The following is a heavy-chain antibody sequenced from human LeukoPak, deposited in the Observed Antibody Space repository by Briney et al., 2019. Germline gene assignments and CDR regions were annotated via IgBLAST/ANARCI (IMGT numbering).Heavy chain of an antibody. CDR3: ARLRTAAYYYGMDV. V-gene: IGHV4-59*08. CDR2: IYYSGST. Sequence: SETLSLTCTVSGGSISSYYWSWIRQPPGKGLEWIGYIYYSGSTNYNPSLKSRVTISVDTSKNQFSLKLSSVTAADTAVYYCARLRTAAYYYGMDVWDQGTTVTVSS. J-gene: IGHJ6*02. CDR1: GGSISSYY.